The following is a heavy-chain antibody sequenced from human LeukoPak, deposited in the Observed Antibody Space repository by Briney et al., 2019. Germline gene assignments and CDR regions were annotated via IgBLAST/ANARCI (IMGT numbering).Heavy chain of an antibody. J-gene: IGHJ4*02. V-gene: IGHV3-66*01. CDR3: TRGGSVPATRSFDY. D-gene: IGHD6-19*01. CDR2: IYSGGNA. CDR1: GFTVSSDY. Sequence: GGSLRLSCSASGFTVSSDYMSWVRQAPGKGLAWLSVIYSGGNAYYADSVKGRFTISRDNSKNTVYLQMNSLRVEDTAMYYCTRGGSVPATRSFDYWGQGTLVTVSS.